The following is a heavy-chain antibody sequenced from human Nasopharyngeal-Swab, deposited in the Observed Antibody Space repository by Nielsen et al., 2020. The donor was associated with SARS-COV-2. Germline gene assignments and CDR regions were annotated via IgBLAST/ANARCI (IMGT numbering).Heavy chain of an antibody. Sequence: GESLKISCAASGFTFRSHAMSWVRQAPGKGLEWVSGLTGSGDSTYYTDSVKGRFTISRDNSKNTLYLQMNSLRAEDTAVYYCAKDSSSWYPHQFDYWGQGTLVTVSS. V-gene: IGHV3-23*01. CDR3: AKDSSSWYPHQFDY. D-gene: IGHD6-13*01. J-gene: IGHJ4*02. CDR2: LTGSGDST. CDR1: GFTFRSHA.